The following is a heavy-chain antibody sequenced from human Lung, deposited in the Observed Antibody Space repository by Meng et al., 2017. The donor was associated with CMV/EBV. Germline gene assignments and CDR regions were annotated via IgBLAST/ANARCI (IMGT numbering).Heavy chain of an antibody. CDR3: AKGKQYSSSWQRYYYYGMDV. D-gene: IGHD6-13*01. Sequence: GGSXRLXCAASGFXFADYTMHWVRQAPGQGLEWVSLISWDGGSTYYADSVKGRFTISRDNSKNSLYLQMNSLRTEDTALYYCAKGKQYSSSWQRYYYYGMDVWXQGTXVTVSS. CDR1: GFXFADYT. V-gene: IGHV3-43*01. CDR2: ISWDGGST. J-gene: IGHJ6*02.